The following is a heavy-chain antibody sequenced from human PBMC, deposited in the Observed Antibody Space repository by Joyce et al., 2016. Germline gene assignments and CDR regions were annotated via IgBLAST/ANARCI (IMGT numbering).Heavy chain of an antibody. CDR1: GDSVSSNSAA. V-gene: IGHV6-1*01. J-gene: IGHJ4*02. D-gene: IGHD3-22*01. CDR2: TYDRSKWYN. CDR3: ARAGYYHTSGYYYPNFDY. Sequence: QVQLQQSGPGLVKPSQTLSLTCAISGDSVSSNSAAWNWIRQSPSRGLEWLGRTYDRSKWYNYYAVSVNSRIAINPDTPKNQFSLHLNSVTPEDAAVHYCARAGYYHTSGYYYPNFDYWGPGTLVTVSS.